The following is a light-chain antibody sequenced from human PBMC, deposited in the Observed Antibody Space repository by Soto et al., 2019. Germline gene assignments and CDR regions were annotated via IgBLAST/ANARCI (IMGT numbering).Light chain of an antibody. V-gene: IGLV2-14*01. CDR2: DVS. CDR3: SSYTSSSTYV. Sequence: QSALTQPASVSGSPGQSITISCTGTSSDVGGYNYVSWYQQHPGKAPKLMIYDVSNRPSGVSNRFSGSKSGNTASLTISGLQAEYEADYSCSSYTSSSTYVFGPVTKVTDL. J-gene: IGLJ1*01. CDR1: SSDVGGYNY.